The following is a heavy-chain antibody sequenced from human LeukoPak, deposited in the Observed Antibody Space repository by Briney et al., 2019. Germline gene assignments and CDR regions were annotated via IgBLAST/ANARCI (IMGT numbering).Heavy chain of an antibody. V-gene: IGHV4-59*01. D-gene: IGHD6-6*01. CDR1: GGSFSGYY. J-gene: IGHJ5*02. CDR3: ARGSSSSPWDWFDP. Sequence: PSETLSLTCAVYGGSFSGYYWSWIRQPPGKGLEWIGYIYYSGSTNYNPSLKSRVTISVDTSKNQFSLKLSSVTAADTAVYYCARGSSSSPWDWFDPWGQGTLVTVSS. CDR2: IYYSGST.